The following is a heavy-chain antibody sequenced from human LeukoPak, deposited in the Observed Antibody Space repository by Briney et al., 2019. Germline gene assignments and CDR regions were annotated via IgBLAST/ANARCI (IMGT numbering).Heavy chain of an antibody. CDR2: ISGSGGNT. Sequence: GGSLRLSCAASGFTFSDYAMNWVRQAPGKGLEWVSTISGSGGNTYYAGSVKGRFTISRDNSKNTLYLQMNSLRAEDTAVYYCAKATLYDFWSGYNYYYYGMDVWGQGTTVTVSS. CDR1: GFTFSDYA. J-gene: IGHJ6*02. D-gene: IGHD3-3*01. V-gene: IGHV3-23*01. CDR3: AKATLYDFWSGYNYYYYGMDV.